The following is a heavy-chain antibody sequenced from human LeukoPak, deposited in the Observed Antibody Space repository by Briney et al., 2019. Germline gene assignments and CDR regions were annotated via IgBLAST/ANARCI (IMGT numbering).Heavy chain of an antibody. CDR3: ARDRGYDFDY. Sequence: SETLSLTCTVSGGSISSYYWSWIRQPPGKGLEWIGYIYYSGSTNYNPSLKSRVTISVDTSKNQFSLKLSSVTAADTAVYYCARDRGYDFDYWGQGTLVTVSS. J-gene: IGHJ4*02. V-gene: IGHV4-59*01. CDR1: GGSISSYY. D-gene: IGHD3-22*01. CDR2: IYYSGST.